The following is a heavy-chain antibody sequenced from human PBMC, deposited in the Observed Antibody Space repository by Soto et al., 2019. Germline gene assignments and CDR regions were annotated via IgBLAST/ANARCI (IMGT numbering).Heavy chain of an antibody. D-gene: IGHD3-16*02. J-gene: IGHJ4*02. CDR3: AKVPSDYVWGSYRSFYFDY. V-gene: IGHV3-23*01. CDR2: ISGSGGST. Sequence: GGSLRLSCAASGFTFSSYAMSWVRQAPGKWLEWVSAISGSGGSTYYADSVKGRFTISRDNSKNTLYLQMNSLRAEDTAVYYCAKVPSDYVWGSYRSFYFDYWGQGXLVTVYS. CDR1: GFTFSSYA.